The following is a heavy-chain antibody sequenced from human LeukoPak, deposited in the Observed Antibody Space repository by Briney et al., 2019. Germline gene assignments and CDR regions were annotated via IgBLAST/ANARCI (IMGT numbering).Heavy chain of an antibody. CDR2: ISAYNGNT. J-gene: IGHJ4*02. Sequence: ASVKVSCKASGYTFTSYGISWVRQAPGQGLEWMGWISAYNGNTNYAQKLQGRVTTTTDTSTSTAYMELRSLRSDDTAVYYCARVNPRSVGGTFDYWGQGTLVTVSS. CDR1: GYTFTSYG. CDR3: ARVNPRSVGGTFDY. D-gene: IGHD3-16*01. V-gene: IGHV1-18*01.